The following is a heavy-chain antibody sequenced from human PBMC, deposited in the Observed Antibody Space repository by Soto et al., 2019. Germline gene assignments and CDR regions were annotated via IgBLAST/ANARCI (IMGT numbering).Heavy chain of an antibody. CDR1: GYTFTNYA. D-gene: IGHD6-19*01. J-gene: IGHJ4*02. Sequence: QVQLVQSGAEVKKPGASMKVSCKASGYTFTNYAIHWVRRAPGQRLEWMGWINAGNDNTKYSQKFQDRVTITRDTSASTAYMELSSLRSEDTAVYYWARAGQWLVGFDYWGQGTLVTVSS. CDR3: ARAGQWLVGFDY. V-gene: IGHV1-3*01. CDR2: INAGNDNT.